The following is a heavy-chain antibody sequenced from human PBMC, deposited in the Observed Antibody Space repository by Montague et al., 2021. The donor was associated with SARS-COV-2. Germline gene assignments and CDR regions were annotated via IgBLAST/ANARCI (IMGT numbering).Heavy chain of an antibody. J-gene: IGHJ6*02. Sequence: SETLSLTCVVSGDSITTDNWWTWVRLPPGKGLEWVGEIYHTGSTKYKPSLKSRVSMSVDKSWNQFSLKLKSVTAADTAMYFCARHPEVDDYVWGSLVHYYYGMDVWGQGTTVTVSS. CDR1: GDSITTDNW. D-gene: IGHD3-16*01. V-gene: IGHV4-4*02. CDR2: IYHTGST. CDR3: ARHPEVDDYVWGSLVHYYYGMDV.